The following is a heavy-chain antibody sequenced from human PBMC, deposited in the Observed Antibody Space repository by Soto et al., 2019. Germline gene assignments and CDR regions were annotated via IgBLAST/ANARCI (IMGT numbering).Heavy chain of an antibody. D-gene: IGHD2-2*01. CDR3: ARGLVYRTSNCSSTSCLEYYYYYDMDV. Sequence: SETLSLTCAVYGGSFSGYYWSWIRQPPGKGLEWIGEINHSGSTNYNPSLKSRVTISVDTSKNQFSLKLSSVTAADTAVYYCARGLVYRTSNCSSTSCLEYYYYYDMDVWGRGTTVTVSS. CDR1: GGSFSGYY. V-gene: IGHV4-34*01. J-gene: IGHJ6*02. CDR2: INHSGST.